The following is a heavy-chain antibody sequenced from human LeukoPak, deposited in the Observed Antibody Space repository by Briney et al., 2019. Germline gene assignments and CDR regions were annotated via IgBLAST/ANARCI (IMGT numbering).Heavy chain of an antibody. V-gene: IGHV3-30*18. CDR3: VKVGYGSGMDY. D-gene: IGHD3-10*01. CDR1: GCTFSGYG. J-gene: IGHJ4*02. CDR2: ISYDGNKT. Sequence: PGRSLRLSCAVSGCTFSGYGLSWVRQAPGKGLDWVAVISYDGNKTYYAESVEGRFTISRDNSKNTVQLQMNSLRAEDTAMYSCVKVGYGSGMDYWGQGTLVTVSS.